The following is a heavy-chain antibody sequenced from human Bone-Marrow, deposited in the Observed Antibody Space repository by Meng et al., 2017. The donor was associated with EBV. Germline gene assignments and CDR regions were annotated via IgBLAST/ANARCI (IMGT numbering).Heavy chain of an antibody. Sequence: RVGVGGGVSHPVGARVLSCAVSGFTFKEDYMGWNRQATGKGLEWVSYISSSVSTIYYADSVKGRFTISRDNAKNSLYLQMNSLRAEDTAVYYCANEGGELKGWGQGTLVTVSS. CDR1: GFTFKEDY. J-gene: IGHJ4*02. V-gene: IGHV3-11*01. CDR2: ISSSVSTI. D-gene: IGHD1-26*01. CDR3: ANEGGELKG.